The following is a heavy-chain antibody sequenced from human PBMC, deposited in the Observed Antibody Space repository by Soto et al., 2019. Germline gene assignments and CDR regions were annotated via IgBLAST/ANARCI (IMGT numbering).Heavy chain of an antibody. CDR3: AKEGYYYDSSGYYFRWFDP. CDR2: ISGSGGST. D-gene: IGHD3-22*01. J-gene: IGHJ5*02. Sequence: PGGSLRLSCAASGFTFSSYAMSWVRQAPGKGLEWVSAISGSGGSTYYADSVKGRFTISRDNSKNTLYLQMNSLRAEDTAVYYCAKEGYYYDSSGYYFRWFDPWGQGTLVTV. CDR1: GFTFSSYA. V-gene: IGHV3-23*01.